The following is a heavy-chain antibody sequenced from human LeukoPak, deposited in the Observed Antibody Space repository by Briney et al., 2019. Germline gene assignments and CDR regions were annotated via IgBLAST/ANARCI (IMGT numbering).Heavy chain of an antibody. Sequence: SETLSLTCTVSGGSIISTTYYWFWIRQPPGKGLEWIANMYSSGGTQYNPSLTNRVTISVDTSMNQFFLSVSSVTAADTAVYFCTRRTYSAYMDVWGQGTTVTVSS. V-gene: IGHV4-39*01. J-gene: IGHJ6*03. CDR1: GGSIISTTYY. CDR3: TRRTYSAYMDV. D-gene: IGHD1-7*01. CDR2: MYSSGGT.